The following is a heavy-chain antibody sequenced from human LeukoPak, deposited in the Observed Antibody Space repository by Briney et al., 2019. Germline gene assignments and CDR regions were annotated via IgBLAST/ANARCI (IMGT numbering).Heavy chain of an antibody. CDR2: ISSSSSTI. Sequence: GGSLRLSCAASGFTFSSYSMNWVRQAPGKGLEWVSYISSSSSTIFYADSVKGRFTISRENAKNSLYLQMNSMRAEDTAVYYCAREPVSHRSRGKGTLVTVSS. V-gene: IGHV3-48*01. J-gene: IGHJ4*02. CDR3: AREPVSHRS. CDR1: GFTFSSYS.